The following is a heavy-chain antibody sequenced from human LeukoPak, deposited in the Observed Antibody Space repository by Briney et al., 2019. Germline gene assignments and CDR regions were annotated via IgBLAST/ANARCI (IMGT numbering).Heavy chain of an antibody. Sequence: GASVKVSCKASGYTFTGYYMHWVRQAPGQGLEWMGRINPNSGGTDYAQKFQGRVTMTRDTSISTAYMELGRLRSDDTAVYYCARDKQLVRRPGPIDYWGQGTLVTVSS. D-gene: IGHD6-6*01. J-gene: IGHJ4*02. CDR1: GYTFTGYY. CDR3: ARDKQLVRRPGPIDY. V-gene: IGHV1-2*06. CDR2: INPNSGGT.